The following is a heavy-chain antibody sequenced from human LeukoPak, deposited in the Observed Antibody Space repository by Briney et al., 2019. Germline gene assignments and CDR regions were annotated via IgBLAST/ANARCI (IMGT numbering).Heavy chain of an antibody. V-gene: IGHV5-51*01. D-gene: IGHD3-10*01. Sequence: GESRNISCNGSGYSFTSYWIGWVRHMPGKGLEWKGIIYPGDADTRYSPSFQGQVTLSADKSISTAYLQWSSMKASDTAMYYCARLGYMVRGTNRLAPHSYYGMDVWGQGTTVTVSS. J-gene: IGHJ6*02. CDR2: IYPGDADT. CDR3: ARLGYMVRGTNRLAPHSYYGMDV. CDR1: GYSFTSYW.